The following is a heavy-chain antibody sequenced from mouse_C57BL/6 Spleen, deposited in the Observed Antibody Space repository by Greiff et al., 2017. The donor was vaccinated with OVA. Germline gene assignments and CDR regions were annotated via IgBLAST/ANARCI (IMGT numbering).Heavy chain of an antibody. J-gene: IGHJ4*01. V-gene: IGHV1-80*01. CDR2: IYPGDVDT. Sequence: QVQLQQPGAELVKPGASVKISCKASGYAFSSYWMNWVKQRPGQGLEWIGQIYPGDVDTNYNGKFKGKATLTADKSSSTAYMQLSSLTSEDSAVYFCAGDGLGYGNAMDYWGQGTSVTVSS. CDR1: GYAFSSYW. CDR3: AGDGLGYGNAMDY. D-gene: IGHD1-1*01.